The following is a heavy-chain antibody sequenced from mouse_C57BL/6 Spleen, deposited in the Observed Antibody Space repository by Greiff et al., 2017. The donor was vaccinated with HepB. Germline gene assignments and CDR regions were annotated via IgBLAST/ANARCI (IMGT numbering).Heavy chain of an antibody. J-gene: IGHJ4*01. D-gene: IGHD3-2*02. CDR1: GYAFSSSW. CDR2: IYPGDGDT. V-gene: IGHV1-82*01. CDR3: ARSSSGYPYYYAMDY. Sequence: VQLQQSGPELVKPGASVKISCKASGYAFSSSWMNWVKQRPGKGLEWIGRIYPGDGDTNYNGQFKGKATLTADKSSSTAYMQLSSLTSEDSAVYFCARSSSGYPYYYAMDYWGQGTSVTVSS.